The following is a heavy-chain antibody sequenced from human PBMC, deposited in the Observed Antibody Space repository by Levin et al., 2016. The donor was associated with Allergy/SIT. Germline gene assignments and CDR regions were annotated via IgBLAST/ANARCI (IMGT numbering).Heavy chain of an antibody. V-gene: IGHV1-69*01. CDR2: IIPIFGTA. CDR3: ARASSSWNGYYYGMDV. Sequence: WVRQAPGQGLEWMGGIIPIFGTANYAQKFQGRVTITADESTSTAYMELSSLRSEDTAVYYCARASSSWNGYYYGMDVWGQGTTVTVSS. D-gene: IGHD6-13*01. J-gene: IGHJ6*02.